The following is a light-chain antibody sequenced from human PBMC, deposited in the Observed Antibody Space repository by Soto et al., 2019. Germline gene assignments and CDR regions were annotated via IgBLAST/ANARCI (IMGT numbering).Light chain of an antibody. CDR2: DAS. Sequence: EIVLTQTPGTLSLSPGERATLSCRASQSVSSYLAWYQQKPGQAPRLLIYDASNRATGIPARFSGSGSGTDFTLTVSRLEPEDFAVYYGQQYGSSPWTFGQGTKVDIK. J-gene: IGKJ1*01. V-gene: IGKV3-20*01. CDR3: QQYGSSPWT. CDR1: QSVSSY.